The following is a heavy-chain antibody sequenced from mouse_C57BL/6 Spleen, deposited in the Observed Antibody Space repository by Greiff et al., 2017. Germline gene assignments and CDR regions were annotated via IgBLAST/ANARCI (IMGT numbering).Heavy chain of an antibody. CDR1: GFTFTDYY. D-gene: IGHD2-5*01. Sequence: EVQLVESGGGLVQPGGSLSLSCAASGFTFTDYYMSWVRQPPGKALEWLGFIRNKANGYTTEYSASVKGRFTISRDNSQSILYLQMNALRAEDSATYYCARSYSNSFDYWGQGTTLTVSS. V-gene: IGHV7-3*01. J-gene: IGHJ2*01. CDR3: ARSYSNSFDY. CDR2: IRNKANGYTT.